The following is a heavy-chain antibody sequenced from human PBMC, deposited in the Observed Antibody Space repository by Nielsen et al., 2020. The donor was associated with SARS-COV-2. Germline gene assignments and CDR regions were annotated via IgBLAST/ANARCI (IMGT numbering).Heavy chain of an antibody. J-gene: IGHJ6*02. D-gene: IGHD3-22*01. Sequence: SETLSLTCTVSGGSISSYYWSWIRQPPGKGLEWIGSINYSGSTYYKSSLKSRVTISVDTAKNQFSLKLSSVTAADTAVYYCARDWAYYDSSGYPDYYYYGMDVWGQGTTVTVSS. CDR1: GGSISSYY. CDR3: ARDWAYYDSSGYPDYYYYGMDV. CDR2: INYSGST. V-gene: IGHV4-59*12.